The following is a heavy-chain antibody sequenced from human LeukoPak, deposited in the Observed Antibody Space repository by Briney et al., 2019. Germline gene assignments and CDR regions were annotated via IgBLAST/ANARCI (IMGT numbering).Heavy chain of an antibody. V-gene: IGHV3-11*01. CDR1: GFTFSDYY. D-gene: IGHD3-22*01. J-gene: IGHJ3*02. CDR2: IYGIDSTI. Sequence: GGSLRLSCAASGFTFSDYYMSWIRQAPGRGLEWLSYIYGIDSTISYAASVKGRFTISRDNAKNSLYLQMNSLRAEDTAVYYCARDAYYYDSSSYYRNAFDIWGQGTVVTVSS. CDR3: ARDAYYYDSSSYYRNAFDI.